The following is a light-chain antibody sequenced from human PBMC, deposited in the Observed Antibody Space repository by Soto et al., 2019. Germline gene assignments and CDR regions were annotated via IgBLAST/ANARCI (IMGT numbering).Light chain of an antibody. CDR2: GAS. CDR3: QQYSSSPTYT. J-gene: IGKJ2*01. V-gene: IGKV3-20*01. CDR1: QSVSSSY. Sequence: EIVLTQSPGTLSLSPGGRATLSCRASQSVSSSYLAWYQQKPGQAPRLLIYGASSRATGIPDRFSGSGSGTEFTLTISRLEPEDFAVYYCQQYSSSPTYTFGQGTKLEIK.